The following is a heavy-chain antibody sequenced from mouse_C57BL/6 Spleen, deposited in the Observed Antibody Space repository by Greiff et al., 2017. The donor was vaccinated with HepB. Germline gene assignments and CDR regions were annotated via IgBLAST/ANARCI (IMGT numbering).Heavy chain of an antibody. Sequence: QVQLQQPGTELVKPGASVKLSCKASGYTFTSYWMHWVKQRPGQGLEWIGNINPSNGGTNYNEKFKSKATLTVDRSSSTAYMQLSSLTSEDSAVYYCARWILRSYYAMDYWGQGTSVTVSS. D-gene: IGHD1-1*01. J-gene: IGHJ4*01. V-gene: IGHV1-53*01. CDR3: ARWILRSYYAMDY. CDR1: GYTFTSYW. CDR2: INPSNGGT.